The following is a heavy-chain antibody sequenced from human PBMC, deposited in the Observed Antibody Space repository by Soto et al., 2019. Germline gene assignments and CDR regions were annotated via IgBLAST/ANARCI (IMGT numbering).Heavy chain of an antibody. D-gene: IGHD6-19*01. V-gene: IGHV3-30-3*01. CDR3: AIYSTAVAGSFDY. CDR2: ISYDGSNK. Sequence: QVQLVESGGGVVQPGRSLRLSCAASGFTFSSYAMHWVRQAPGKWLEWVAVISYDGSNKYYADSVKGRFTISRDNSKNTLYLQMNSLRAEDTAVYYCAIYSTAVAGSFDYWGQGNLVTVSS. CDR1: GFTFSSYA. J-gene: IGHJ4*02.